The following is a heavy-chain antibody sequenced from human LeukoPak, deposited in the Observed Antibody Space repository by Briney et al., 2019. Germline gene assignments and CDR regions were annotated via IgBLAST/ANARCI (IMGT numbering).Heavy chain of an antibody. Sequence: ASVKVSCTASGYTFTGYYMHWVRQAPGQGLEWMGWINPNSGGTNYAQKFQGRVTMTRDTSISTAYMGLSRLRSDDTAVYYCARDLPLTIFGPDYWGQGTLVTVSS. CDR1: GYTFTGYY. CDR3: ARDLPLTIFGPDY. D-gene: IGHD3-3*01. CDR2: INPNSGGT. J-gene: IGHJ4*02. V-gene: IGHV1-2*02.